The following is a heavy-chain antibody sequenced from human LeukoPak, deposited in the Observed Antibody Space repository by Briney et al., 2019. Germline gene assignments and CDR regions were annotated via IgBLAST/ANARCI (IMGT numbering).Heavy chain of an antibody. D-gene: IGHD6-13*01. CDR1: GYTFTSYG. J-gene: IGHJ4*02. Sequence: ASVKVSCKASGYTFTSYGISWVRQAPGQGLEWMGWISAYNGITNYAQKLQGRVTMTTDTSTSTAYMELRSLRSDDTAVYYCARHYSSSWKGKFDYWGQGTLVTVSS. CDR3: ARHYSSSWKGKFDY. CDR2: ISAYNGIT. V-gene: IGHV1-18*04.